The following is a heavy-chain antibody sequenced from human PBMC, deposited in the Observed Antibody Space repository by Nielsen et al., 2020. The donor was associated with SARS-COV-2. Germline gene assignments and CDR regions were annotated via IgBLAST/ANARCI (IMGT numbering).Heavy chain of an antibody. CDR3: ARGAYYYGSGSYLNNWFDP. Sequence: SETLSLTCTVPGGSISSSSYYWGWIRQPPGKGLEWIGSIYYSGSTYYNPSLKSRVTISVDTSKNQFSLKLSSVTAADTAVYYCARGAYYYGSGSYLNNWFDPWGQGTLVTVSS. D-gene: IGHD3-10*01. CDR1: GGSISSSSYY. CDR2: IYYSGST. V-gene: IGHV4-39*01. J-gene: IGHJ5*02.